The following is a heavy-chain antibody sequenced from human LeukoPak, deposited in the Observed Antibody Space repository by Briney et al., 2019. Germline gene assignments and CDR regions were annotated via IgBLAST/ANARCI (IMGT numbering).Heavy chain of an antibody. CDR2: INPNSGGT. Sequence: ASVKVSCKASGYTFTGYYMHWVRQAPGQGLEWMGWINPNSGGTNYAQKFQGRVTMTRDTSISTAYMELSRLRSDDMAVYYCAAFLVGATPNFDYWGQGTLVTVSS. CDR3: AAFLVGATPNFDY. D-gene: IGHD1-26*01. V-gene: IGHV1-2*02. J-gene: IGHJ4*02. CDR1: GYTFTGYY.